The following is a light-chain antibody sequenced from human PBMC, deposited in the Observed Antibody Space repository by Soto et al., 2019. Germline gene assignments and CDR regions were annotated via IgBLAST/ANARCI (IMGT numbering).Light chain of an antibody. CDR3: QHYDSSPWT. J-gene: IGKJ1*01. CDR2: GAS. Sequence: EIVLTQSPGTLSLSPGERATLSCRASQRVSSSYLAWYQQKPGQAPRLLIYGASSRATGIPDRFSGSGSGTDFTLTISRREPEDFAVYYCQHYDSSPWTFGQGTKVEIK. V-gene: IGKV3-20*01. CDR1: QRVSSSY.